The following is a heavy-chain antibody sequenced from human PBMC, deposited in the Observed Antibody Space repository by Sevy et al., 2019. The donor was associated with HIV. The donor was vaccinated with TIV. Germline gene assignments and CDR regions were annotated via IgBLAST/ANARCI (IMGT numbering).Heavy chain of an antibody. CDR1: SYTFTSYG. Sequence: ASVKVSCKASSYTFTSYGISWVRQAPGQGLEWMGWISAYNGNTNYAQKLQGRVTMTTDTSTSTAYMELRSLRSDDTAVYYCARDYSSSWHAEVIRRNDAFDIWGQGTMVTVSS. D-gene: IGHD6-13*01. J-gene: IGHJ3*02. CDR3: ARDYSSSWHAEVIRRNDAFDI. V-gene: IGHV1-18*04. CDR2: ISAYNGNT.